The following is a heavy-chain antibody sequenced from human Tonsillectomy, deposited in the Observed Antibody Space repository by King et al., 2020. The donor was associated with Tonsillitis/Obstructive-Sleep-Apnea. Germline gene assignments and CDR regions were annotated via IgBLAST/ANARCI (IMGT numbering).Heavy chain of an antibody. CDR3: ARERGFGDNYSYFYMDV. D-gene: IGHD4-17*01. J-gene: IGHJ6*03. CDR2: IHHSGST. Sequence: VQLQESGPGLVKPSGTLSLTCAVSGASISSINWWSWVRQPPGQGLEWVGEIHHSGSTNYNASLKSRVTISVDKSKNQFSLRLTSVTAADTAVYYCARERGFGDNYSYFYMDVWGKGTTVTVSS. V-gene: IGHV4-4*02. CDR1: GASISSINW.